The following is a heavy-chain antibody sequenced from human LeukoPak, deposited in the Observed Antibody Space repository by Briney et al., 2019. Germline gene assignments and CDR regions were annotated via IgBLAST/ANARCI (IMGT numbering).Heavy chain of an antibody. CDR1: GGSISSYY. CDR3: ARLYSYAIYYYYYMDV. CDR2: IYYGGST. V-gene: IGHV4-59*01. D-gene: IGHD5-18*01. Sequence: SETLSLTCTVSGGSISSYYWSWIRQPPGKGLEWIGYIYYGGSTNYNPSLKSRVTISVDTSKNQFSLKLSSVTAADTAVYYCARLYSYAIYYYYYMDVWGKGTTVTVSS. J-gene: IGHJ6*03.